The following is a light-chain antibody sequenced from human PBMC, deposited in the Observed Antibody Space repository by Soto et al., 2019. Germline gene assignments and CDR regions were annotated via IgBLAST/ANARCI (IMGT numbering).Light chain of an antibody. Sequence: EIVLTQSPGTLSLSPGERATLSCRASQSVTKSLAWYQQKPGQAPRLLIYGASSRATGIPDRFSGSGSGTDFTLTISRLEPEDFAVYYCQQYGSSPPYTFGQGTKLEI. V-gene: IGKV3-20*01. CDR3: QQYGSSPPYT. CDR1: QSVTKS. CDR2: GAS. J-gene: IGKJ2*01.